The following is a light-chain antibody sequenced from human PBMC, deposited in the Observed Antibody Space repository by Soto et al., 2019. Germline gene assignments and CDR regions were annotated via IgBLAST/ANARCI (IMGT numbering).Light chain of an antibody. Sequence: QSALTQPPSVSGSPGQSITISCTGTSSDGGGYVSWYQQHPGKAPKLMIYEVSNRPSGVSNRFSGSKSGNTASLTISGLQAEDEADYYCSSYTSSSIDYVFGTGTKLTVL. CDR2: EVS. V-gene: IGLV2-14*01. CDR1: SSDGGGY. J-gene: IGLJ1*01. CDR3: SSYTSSSIDYV.